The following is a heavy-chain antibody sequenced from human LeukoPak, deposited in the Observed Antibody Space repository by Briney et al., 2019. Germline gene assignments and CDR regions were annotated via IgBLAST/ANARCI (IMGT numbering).Heavy chain of an antibody. CDR3: ARVTVWSGYYFDY. V-gene: IGHV4-59*01. D-gene: IGHD3-3*01. CDR1: GGSISSYY. CDR2: IYYSGST. Sequence: SETLSLACTVSGGSISSYYWSWIRQPPGKGLEWIGYIYYSGSTNYNPSLKSRVTISVDTSKNQFSLKLSSVTAADTAVYYCARVTVWSGYYFDYWGQGTLVTVSS. J-gene: IGHJ4*02.